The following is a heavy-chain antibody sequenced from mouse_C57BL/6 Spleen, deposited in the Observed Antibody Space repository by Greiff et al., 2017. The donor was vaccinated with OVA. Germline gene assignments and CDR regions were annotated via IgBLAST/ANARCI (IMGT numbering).Heavy chain of an antibody. D-gene: IGHD2-2*01. CDR2: IWSDGST. CDR1: GFSLTSYG. J-gene: IGHJ4*01. CDR3: ARHDGYDGAMDY. Sequence: VKLQESGPGLVAPSQSLSITCTVSGFSLTSYGVHWVRQPPGKGLEWLVVIWSDGSTTYNSALKSRLSISKDNSKSQVFLKMNSLQTDDTAMYYCARHDGYDGAMDYWGQGTSVTVSS. V-gene: IGHV2-6-1*01.